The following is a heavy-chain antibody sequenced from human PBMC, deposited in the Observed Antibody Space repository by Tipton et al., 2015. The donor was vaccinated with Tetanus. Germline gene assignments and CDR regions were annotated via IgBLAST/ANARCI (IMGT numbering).Heavy chain of an antibody. Sequence: TLSLTCSVSGGSISSGNYYWGWVRQSPGKGLEWIGTIQHSGSTYYKLSLKSRVTFSVDTSKHQFSLILSSVTAADTAVYYCARLTYTRYFDLWGQGTLVTVSS. CDR1: GGSISSGNYY. V-gene: IGHV4-39*01. CDR3: ARLTYTRYFDL. J-gene: IGHJ4*02. CDR2: IQHSGST. D-gene: IGHD4-11*01.